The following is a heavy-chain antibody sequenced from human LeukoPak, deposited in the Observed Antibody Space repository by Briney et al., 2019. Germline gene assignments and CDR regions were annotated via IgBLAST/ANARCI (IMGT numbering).Heavy chain of an antibody. CDR3: AREHQRPNWFDP. CDR1: GGSISSYY. CDR2: IYTSGST. V-gene: IGHV4-4*07. J-gene: IGHJ5*02. D-gene: IGHD2-2*01. Sequence: TSETLSLTCTVSGGSISSYYWSWIRQPAGKGLEWIGRIYTSGSTNYNPSLKSRVTMSVDTSKNQFPLKLSSVTAADTAVYYCAREHQRPNWFDPWGQGTLVTVSS.